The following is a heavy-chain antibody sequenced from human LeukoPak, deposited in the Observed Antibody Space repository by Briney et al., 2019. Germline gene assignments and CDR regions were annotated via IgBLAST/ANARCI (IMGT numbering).Heavy chain of an antibody. CDR3: AALHYYDDSGAHY. CDR1: GFSISSYY. CDR2: IDSGGSN. D-gene: IGHD3-22*01. Sequence: SETLSLTCTVSGFSISSYYWSWIRQPAGKGLEWIGRIDSGGSNNYNPSLKSRVTMSLDTSKNQFSLKLSSVTAADTAVYYCAALHYYDDSGAHYWGQGTLVTVSS. J-gene: IGHJ4*02. V-gene: IGHV4-4*07.